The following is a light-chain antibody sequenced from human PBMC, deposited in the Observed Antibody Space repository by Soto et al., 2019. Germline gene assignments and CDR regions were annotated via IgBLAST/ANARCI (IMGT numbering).Light chain of an antibody. J-gene: IGLJ1*01. V-gene: IGLV4-60*02. Sequence: QSVLTQSSSASASLGSSVKLTCTLSSGHSSYIIAWHQQQPGKAPRYLMKLEGSGSYNKGSGVPDRFSGSSSGADRYLTISNHRFEDEADYYCETWDSNHRVCGTGTKLTVL. CDR3: ETWDSNHRV. CDR1: SGHSSYI. CDR2: LEGSGSY.